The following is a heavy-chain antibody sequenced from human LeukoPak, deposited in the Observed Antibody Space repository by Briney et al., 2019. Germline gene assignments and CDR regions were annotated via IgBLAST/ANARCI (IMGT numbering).Heavy chain of an antibody. CDR1: GYTFTGYY. V-gene: IGHV1-2*02. Sequence: GASVKVSCKASGYTFTGYYMHWVRQAPGQGLEWMGWINPNSGGTNYAQKFQGRVTITRDTSASTAYMELSSLRSEDTAVYYCARESRMVRGTVDYWGQGTLVTVSS. D-gene: IGHD3-10*01. J-gene: IGHJ4*02. CDR3: ARESRMVRGTVDY. CDR2: INPNSGGT.